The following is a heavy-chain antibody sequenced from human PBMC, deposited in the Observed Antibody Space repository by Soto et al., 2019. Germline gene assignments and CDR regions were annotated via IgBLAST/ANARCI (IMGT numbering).Heavy chain of an antibody. D-gene: IGHD5-12*01. CDR3: ARDRVNIRN. J-gene: IGHJ4*02. CDR1: GGSISSYY. Sequence: SETLSLTCTVSGGSISSYYWSWIRQPPGKGLEWIGYIYYSGSTNYNPSLKSRVTISVDTSKNQFSLKLSSVTAADTAVYYCARDRVNIRNWGQGTLVTVSS. V-gene: IGHV4-59*01. CDR2: IYYSGST.